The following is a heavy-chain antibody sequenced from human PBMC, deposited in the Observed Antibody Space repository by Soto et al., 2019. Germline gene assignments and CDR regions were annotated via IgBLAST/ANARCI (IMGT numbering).Heavy chain of an antibody. D-gene: IGHD3-22*01. J-gene: IGHJ4*02. Sequence: ASVKVSCKASGYTFTSYYMHWVRQAPGQGLEWMGIINPSGGSTSYAQKFQGRVTMTRDTSTSTVYMELSSLRSEDTAVYYCARAKSIGYHYDSSGYYPYYFDYWGQGTLVTVSS. CDR1: GYTFTSYY. CDR2: INPSGGST. V-gene: IGHV1-46*01. CDR3: ARAKSIGYHYDSSGYYPYYFDY.